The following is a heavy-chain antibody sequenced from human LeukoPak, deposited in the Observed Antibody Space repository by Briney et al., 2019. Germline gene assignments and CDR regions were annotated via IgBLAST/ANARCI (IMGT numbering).Heavy chain of an antibody. J-gene: IGHJ4*02. CDR3: ARGPYSSGWCPSDY. D-gene: IGHD6-19*01. CDR1: GGTFSSYA. V-gene: IGHV1-69*04. CDR2: IIPIFGIA. Sequence: ASVKVSCKASGGTFSSYAISWVRQAPGQGLEWMGRIIPIFGIANYAQKFQGRVTITADKSTSTAYMELSSLRSEDTAVYYCARGPYSSGWCPSDYWGQGTLVTVSS.